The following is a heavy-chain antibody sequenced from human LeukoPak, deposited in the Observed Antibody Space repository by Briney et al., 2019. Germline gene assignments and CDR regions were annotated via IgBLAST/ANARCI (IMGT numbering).Heavy chain of an antibody. V-gene: IGHV4-4*08. J-gene: IGHJ4*02. CDR2: IYTSGST. CDR1: GGSISFYY. D-gene: IGHD2-15*01. CDR3: ARERVAATNGFDY. Sequence: SETLSLTCTVSGGSISFYYWSWIRQPPGKGLEWIGYIYTSGSTNYNPSLKSRVTISVDTSKNQFSLKLSSVTAADTAVYYCARERVAATNGFDYWGQGTLVTVSS.